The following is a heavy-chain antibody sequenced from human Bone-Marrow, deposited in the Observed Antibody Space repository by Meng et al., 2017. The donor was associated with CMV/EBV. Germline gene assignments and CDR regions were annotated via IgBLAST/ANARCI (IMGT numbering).Heavy chain of an antibody. CDR2: ISASGGST. CDR3: ARYCIAGSCRPRYGMDV. Sequence: GESLKISCAASGFTFSNYAMSWVRQAPGKGLEWVSAISASGGSTYYADSVKGRFTISRDNSKNTLYLQMDSLRAEDTAVYYCARYCIAGSCRPRYGMDVWGQGTLVTVSS. CDR1: GFTFSNYA. D-gene: IGHD2-15*01. V-gene: IGHV3-23*01. J-gene: IGHJ6*02.